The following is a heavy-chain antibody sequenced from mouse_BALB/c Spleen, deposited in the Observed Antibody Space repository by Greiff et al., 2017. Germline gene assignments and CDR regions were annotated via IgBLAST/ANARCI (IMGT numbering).Heavy chain of an antibody. J-gene: IGHJ3*01. CDR3: ARRDYGAWFAY. Sequence: EVLLQESGGGLVQPGGSRKLSCAASGFTFSSFGMQWVRQAPEKGLEWVAYISSGSSTIYYADTVKGRFTVTRDNPKNTLYLQLTRLRSEDTAMYYCARRDYGAWFAYWGQGTLVTVSA. D-gene: IGHD2-4*01. CDR2: ISSGSSTI. CDR1: GFTFSSFG. V-gene: IGHV5-17*02.